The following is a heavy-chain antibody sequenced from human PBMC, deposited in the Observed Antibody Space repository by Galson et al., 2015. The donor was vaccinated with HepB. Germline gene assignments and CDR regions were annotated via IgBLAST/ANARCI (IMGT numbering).Heavy chain of an antibody. D-gene: IGHD1-14*01. CDR3: ARPRSIMPDFGY. CDR1: GYTFTGFY. V-gene: IGHV1-2*02. CDR2: INPYSGVT. Sequence: SVKVSCKASGYTFTGFYVHWVRQAPGQGLEWMGWINPYSGVTNFAQKFQGRVTMTRDTSITTVYMELRRLKSDDTAVYYCARPRSIMPDFGYWSQGTLVTVSS. J-gene: IGHJ4*02.